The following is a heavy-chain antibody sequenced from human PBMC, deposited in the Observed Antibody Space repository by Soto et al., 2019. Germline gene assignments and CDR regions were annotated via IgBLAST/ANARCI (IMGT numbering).Heavy chain of an antibody. CDR2: ISWNSGSI. V-gene: IGHV3-9*01. CDR3: AEDIFPDIVATITSAFDY. D-gene: IGHD5-12*01. J-gene: IGHJ4*02. CDR1: GFTFDDYA. Sequence: EVQLVESGGGLVQPGRSLRLSCAASGFTFDDYAMHWVRQAPGKGLEWVSGISWNSGSIGYADSVKGRFTISRDNAKNSLYLQMNSLRAEDTALYYCAEDIFPDIVATITSAFDYWGQGTLVTVSS.